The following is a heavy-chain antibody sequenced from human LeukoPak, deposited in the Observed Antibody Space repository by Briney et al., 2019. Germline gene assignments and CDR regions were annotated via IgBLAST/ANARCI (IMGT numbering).Heavy chain of an antibody. V-gene: IGHV4-39*01. Sequence: ASETLSLTCTVSGGSISSSSYYWGWIRQPPGEGLEWIGTIYYSGSTYYNPSLQSRVTISVDTSKNQFSLKLSSVTAADTAVYYCARHKCAQQLVLWGEGTLVTVSS. J-gene: IGHJ4*02. D-gene: IGHD6-13*01. CDR2: IYYSGST. CDR1: GGSISSSSYY. CDR3: ARHKCAQQLVL.